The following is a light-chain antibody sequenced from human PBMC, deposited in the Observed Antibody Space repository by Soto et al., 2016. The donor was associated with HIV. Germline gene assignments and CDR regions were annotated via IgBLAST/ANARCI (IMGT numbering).Light chain of an antibody. CDR3: QQYTAYPWT. CDR2: KAS. Sequence: DIQMTQSPSTLSASVGDRVTITCRASQNISNWLAWYQQRPGKAPKLLIYKASSLKSGVPSRFSGGGSGTEFTLTINGLQPDDFSTYYCQQYTAYPWTFGQGTKVEIK. J-gene: IGKJ1*01. CDR1: QNISNW. V-gene: IGKV1-5*03.